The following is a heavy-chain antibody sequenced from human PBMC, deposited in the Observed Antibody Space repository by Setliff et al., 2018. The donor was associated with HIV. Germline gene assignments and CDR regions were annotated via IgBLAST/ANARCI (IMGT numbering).Heavy chain of an antibody. CDR3: AKSGRAQWLVPYHFDY. CDR2: ISGSDGRT. D-gene: IGHD6-19*01. Sequence: GGSLRLSCAASGFTFSSYSMNWVRQAPGKGLEWVSSISGSDGRTYYADSLKGRFTISRDNSKNTLYLQMNSLRAEDTAVYYCAKSGRAQWLVPYHFDYWGQGTLVTVSS. J-gene: IGHJ4*02. V-gene: IGHV3-23*01. CDR1: GFTFSSYS.